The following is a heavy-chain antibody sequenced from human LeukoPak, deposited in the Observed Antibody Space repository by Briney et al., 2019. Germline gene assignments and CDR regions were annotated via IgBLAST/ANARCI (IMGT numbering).Heavy chain of an antibody. CDR2: ISNGGSI. D-gene: IGHD5-18*01. CDR3: GRDFSYGSGFDY. Sequence: GGSLRLSCAASGFSISSYAMHWVRQAPGKGLQYVSGISNGGSIDYANSVKGRFTISRDNSKNTLYLQMGSLRPEDMAVYYCGRDFSYGSGFDYWGQGILVTVSS. J-gene: IGHJ4*02. V-gene: IGHV3-64*01. CDR1: GFSISSYA.